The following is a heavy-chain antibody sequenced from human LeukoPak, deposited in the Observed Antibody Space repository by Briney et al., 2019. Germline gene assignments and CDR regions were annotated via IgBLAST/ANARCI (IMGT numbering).Heavy chain of an antibody. Sequence: HPGGSLRLSCAASGFTFSSYAMHWVRQAPGKGLEWVAVISYDGSNKYYADSVKGRFTISRDNSKNTLYLQMNSLRAEDTAVYYCARVGVGALDYWGQGTLVTVSS. CDR1: GFTFSSYA. CDR2: ISYDGSNK. V-gene: IGHV3-30*04. D-gene: IGHD1-26*01. CDR3: ARVGVGALDY. J-gene: IGHJ4*02.